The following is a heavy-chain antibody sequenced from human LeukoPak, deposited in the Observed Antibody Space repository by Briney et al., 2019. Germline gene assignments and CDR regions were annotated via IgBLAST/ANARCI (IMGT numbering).Heavy chain of an antibody. J-gene: IGHJ5*02. CDR2: INHSGST. Sequence: SETLSLTCAVNGGSFSGYYWSWIRQPPGKGLEWIGEINHSGSTNYNPSLKSRVTISVDTSKNQFSLKLSSVTAADTAVYYCASIRGPVRSSPLDPWGQGTLVTVSS. CDR3: ASIRGPVRSSPLDP. D-gene: IGHD3-10*01. CDR1: GGSFSGYY. V-gene: IGHV4-34*01.